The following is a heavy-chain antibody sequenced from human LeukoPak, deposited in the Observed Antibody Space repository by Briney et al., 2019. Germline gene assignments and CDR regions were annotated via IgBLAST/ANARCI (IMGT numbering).Heavy chain of an antibody. J-gene: IGHJ3*01. CDR1: GVSISPYY. CDR3: ARLSAAVHLGAFDL. CDR2: IHTSGSN. D-gene: IGHD6-25*01. V-gene: IGHV4-4*09. Sequence: PSETLSLTCALSGVSISPYYWAWIPHPPGKRLEWIGYIHTSGSNNQYPSLKSRVTISVDKSKNHFSLRLTSLTAADTAVYYCARLSAAVHLGAFDLWGQGTMVTVSS.